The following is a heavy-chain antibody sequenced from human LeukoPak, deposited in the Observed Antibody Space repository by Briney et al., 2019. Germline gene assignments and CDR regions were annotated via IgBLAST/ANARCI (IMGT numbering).Heavy chain of an antibody. V-gene: IGHV4-59*01. CDR1: GGSISSYY. D-gene: IGHD3-10*01. CDR3: ARWTYYYGSGSYWSVEHYMDV. CDR2: IYYSGST. J-gene: IGHJ6*03. Sequence: SETLSLTCTVSGGSISSYYWSWIRQPPGKGLEWIGYIYYSGSTNYSPSLKSRVTISVDTSKNQFSLKLSSVTAADTAVYYCARWTYYYGSGSYWSVEHYMDVWGKGTTVTVSS.